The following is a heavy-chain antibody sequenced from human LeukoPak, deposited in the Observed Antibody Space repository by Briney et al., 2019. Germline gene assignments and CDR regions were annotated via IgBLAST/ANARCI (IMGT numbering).Heavy chain of an antibody. D-gene: IGHD6-19*01. J-gene: IGHJ6*03. Sequence: GASVKVSCKASGGTFSSYAISWVRQAPGQGLEWMGGIIPIFGTANYAQKFQGRVTITADKSTSTAYMELSSLRSEDTAVYYCARGGSYSSGWYGPAYYYYMDVWGKGTTVTVSS. V-gene: IGHV1-69*06. CDR1: GGTFSSYA. CDR3: ARGGSYSSGWYGPAYYYYMDV. CDR2: IIPIFGTA.